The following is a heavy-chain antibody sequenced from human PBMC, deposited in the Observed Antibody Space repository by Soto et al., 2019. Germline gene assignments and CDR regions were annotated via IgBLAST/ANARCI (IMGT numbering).Heavy chain of an antibody. J-gene: IGHJ5*02. D-gene: IGHD5-12*01. V-gene: IGHV4-30-2*01. Sequence: QLQLQESGSGLVKPSQTLSLTCAVSGGSISSGGYSWSWIRQPPGKGLEWIGYIYHSGSTYYNPSLKSRVTRSVDRSKNQFSLKLSSVTAADTAVYYCARERYSGYDFWFYPWGQGTLVTVSS. CDR2: IYHSGST. CDR3: ARERYSGYDFWFYP. CDR1: GGSISSGGYS.